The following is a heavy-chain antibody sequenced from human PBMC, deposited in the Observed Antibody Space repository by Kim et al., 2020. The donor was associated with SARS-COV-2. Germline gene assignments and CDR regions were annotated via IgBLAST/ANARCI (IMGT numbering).Heavy chain of an antibody. CDR1: GFTFSSYA. CDR2: ISGSGGST. CDR3: AKVPGGGKSYYYYGMDV. J-gene: IGHJ6*02. Sequence: GGSLRLSCAASGFTFSSYAMSWVRQAPGKGLEWVSAISGSGGSTYYADSVKGRFTISRDNSKNTLYLQMNSLRAEDTAVYYCAKVPGGGKSYYYYGMDVWGQGTTVTVSS. V-gene: IGHV3-23*01. D-gene: IGHD2-15*01.